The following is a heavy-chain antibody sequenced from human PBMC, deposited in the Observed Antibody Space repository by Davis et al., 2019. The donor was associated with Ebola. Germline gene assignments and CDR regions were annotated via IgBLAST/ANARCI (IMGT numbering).Heavy chain of an antibody. D-gene: IGHD4-17*01. V-gene: IGHV1-2*05. J-gene: IGHJ4*02. Sequence: ASVKVSCKASGYTFPGYYMHWVRQAPGQGLEWMGRINPNSGGTNYAKKFQGRVTMTRDTSISTAYMELSRLRSDDTVVYYSARGMGDDYGDYFGFDYWGQGTLVTVSS. CDR1: GYTFPGYY. CDR3: ARGMGDDYGDYFGFDY. CDR2: INPNSGGT.